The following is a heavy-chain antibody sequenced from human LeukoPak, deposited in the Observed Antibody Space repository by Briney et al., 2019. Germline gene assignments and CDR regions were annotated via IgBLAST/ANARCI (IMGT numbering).Heavy chain of an antibody. J-gene: IGHJ4*02. CDR2: MNPNSGNT. Sequence: RSSVKVSCKTSGYTFTSYDINWVRQATGHGLEWMGWMNPNSGNTGYAQKFQGRVTMTRNTSISTAYMELSSLRSEDTAVYYCARGLARRWELLGHWGQGTLVTVSS. CDR1: GYTFTSYD. V-gene: IGHV1-8*01. CDR3: ARGLARRWELLGH. D-gene: IGHD1-26*01.